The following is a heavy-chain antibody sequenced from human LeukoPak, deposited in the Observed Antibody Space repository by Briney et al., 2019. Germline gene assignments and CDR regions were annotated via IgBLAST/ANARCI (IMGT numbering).Heavy chain of an antibody. J-gene: IGHJ6*04. V-gene: IGHV1-69*05. CDR2: IIPIFGTA. CDR3: VSREYSSSWYPVDV. D-gene: IGHD6-13*01. Sequence: GASVKVSCKASGYTFTGYYMHWVRQAPGQGLEWMGGIIPIFGTANYAQKFQGRVTITTDESTSTAYMELSSLRSEDTAVYYCVSREYSSSWYPVDVWGKGTTVTVSS. CDR1: GYTFTGYY.